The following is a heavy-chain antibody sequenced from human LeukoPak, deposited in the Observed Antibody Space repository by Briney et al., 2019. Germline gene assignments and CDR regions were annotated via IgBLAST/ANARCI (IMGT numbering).Heavy chain of an antibody. CDR3: AREYSSFEY. CDR1: DGSISDYY. V-gene: IGHV4-59*01. D-gene: IGHD4-11*01. CDR2: IHYSGST. Sequence: SETLSLTCSVSDGSISDYYWHWIRQPPGPGLEWIGYIHYSGSTSYSPSLKSRVTISVDTSKNQFSLELNAVAAADTAVYYCAREYSSFEYWGQGILVTVSS. J-gene: IGHJ4*02.